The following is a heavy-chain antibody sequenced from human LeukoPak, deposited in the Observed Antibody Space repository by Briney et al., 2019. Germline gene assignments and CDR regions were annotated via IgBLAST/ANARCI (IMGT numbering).Heavy chain of an antibody. CDR2: IRYDGTNQ. J-gene: IGHJ6*03. Sequence: GEYLRLSCAASGFAFNKFGMHWVRQAPGKGLEWVAFIRYDGTNQRYTDSVKGRFTISRDNSKNTLYLQMGSLRVDDTAVYYCAKSQFQLPIDMDVWGKGTTVTVSS. D-gene: IGHD2-2*01. CDR3: AKSQFQLPIDMDV. CDR1: GFAFNKFG. V-gene: IGHV3-30*02.